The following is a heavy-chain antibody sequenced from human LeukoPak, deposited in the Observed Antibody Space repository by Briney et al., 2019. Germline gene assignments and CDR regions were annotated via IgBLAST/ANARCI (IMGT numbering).Heavy chain of an antibody. CDR3: VRDRGISFYFDY. CDR1: GFTFSNYE. Sequence: PGGSLRLSCAASGFTFSNYEMNWVRQAPGKGLEWISHISNFGDIIHYADSVKGRFTVSRDNAKNSLDLQMNSLRADDTAVYYCVRDRGISFYFDYWGQGTLVTVSS. J-gene: IGHJ4*02. D-gene: IGHD3-16*02. V-gene: IGHV3-48*03. CDR2: ISNFGDII.